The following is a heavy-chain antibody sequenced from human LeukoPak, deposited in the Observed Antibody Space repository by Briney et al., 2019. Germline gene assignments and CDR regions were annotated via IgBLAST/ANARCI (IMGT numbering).Heavy chain of an antibody. J-gene: IGHJ3*02. CDR1: GGSFSGYY. V-gene: IGHV4-34*01. D-gene: IGHD3-22*01. CDR3: ARYRKRVVARPGSAFDI. CDR2: INHSGST. Sequence: PSETLSLTCAVYGGSFSGYYWSWIRQPPGKGLEWIGEINHSGSTNYNPSLKSRVTISVDTSKNQFSLKLSSVTAADTAVYYCARYRKRVVARPGSAFDIWGQGTMVTVSS.